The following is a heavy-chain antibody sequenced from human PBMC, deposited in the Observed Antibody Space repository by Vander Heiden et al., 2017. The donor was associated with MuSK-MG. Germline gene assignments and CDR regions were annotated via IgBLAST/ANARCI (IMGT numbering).Heavy chain of an antibody. CDR2: IYYSGST. D-gene: IGHD6-13*01. CDR1: GGSISSSSYY. V-gene: IGHV4-39*01. CDR3: ARQGSRGIAAAGTHDY. Sequence: TLSLTCTVSGGSISSSSYYWGWIRQPPGKGLEWIGSIYYSGSTYYNPSLKSRATISVDTSKNQCSLKLSSVTAADTAVYYCARQGSRGIAAAGTHDYWGQGTLVTVSS. J-gene: IGHJ4*02.